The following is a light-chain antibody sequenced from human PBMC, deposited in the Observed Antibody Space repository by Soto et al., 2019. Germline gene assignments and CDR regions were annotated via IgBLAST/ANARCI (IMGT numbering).Light chain of an antibody. CDR3: CSYAPGSTWV. CDR1: SSDVGGYNF. J-gene: IGLJ3*02. V-gene: IGLV2-23*02. Sequence: QSALTQPASVSGSPGQSITISCTGSSSDVGGYNFVSWYQQHPGKGPKLIIYEVTKRPSGVSYRFSGSKSGNTASLTISGLQTEDEADYYCCSYAPGSTWVFGGGTKLTVL. CDR2: EVT.